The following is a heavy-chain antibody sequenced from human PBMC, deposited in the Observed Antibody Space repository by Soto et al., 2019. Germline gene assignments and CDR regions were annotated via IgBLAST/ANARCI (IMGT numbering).Heavy chain of an antibody. D-gene: IGHD6-19*01. CDR2: IYYSGST. CDR3: AREQYSSGWYRYYYGMDV. V-gene: IGHV4-30-4*01. CDR1: GGSISSGDYY. J-gene: IGHJ6*02. Sequence: SETLSLTCTVSGGSISSGDYYWSWIRQPPGKGLEWIGYIYYSGSTYYNPSLKSRVTISVDTSKNQFSLKLSSVTAADTAVYYCAREQYSSGWYRYYYGMDVWGQGTTVT.